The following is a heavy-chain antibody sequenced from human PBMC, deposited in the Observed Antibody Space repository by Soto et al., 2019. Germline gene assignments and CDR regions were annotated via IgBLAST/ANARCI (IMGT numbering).Heavy chain of an antibody. J-gene: IGHJ4*02. CDR3: ARTDSSGYYPYYFDY. D-gene: IGHD3-22*01. V-gene: IGHV4-61*08. CDR1: GGSISSGGYY. Sequence: SETLCLTCTVSGGSISSGGYYWSWIRQHPGKGLEWIGYIYYSGSTNYNSSLKSRVTISVDTSKNQFSLKLSSVTAADTAVYYCARTDSSGYYPYYFDYWGQGTLVTVSS. CDR2: IYYSGST.